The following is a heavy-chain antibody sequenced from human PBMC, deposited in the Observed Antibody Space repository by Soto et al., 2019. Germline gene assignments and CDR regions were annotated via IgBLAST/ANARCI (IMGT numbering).Heavy chain of an antibody. Sequence: GGSLRLSCAASGFTFSDYYMSWIRQAPGKGLEWVSYISSSSSYTNYADSVKGRSTISRDNAKNSLYLQMNSLRAEDTAVYYCARVGYCGGDCYPNWFDPWGQGXLVTVPS. CDR2: ISSSSSYT. J-gene: IGHJ5*02. V-gene: IGHV3-11*06. CDR3: ARVGYCGGDCYPNWFDP. D-gene: IGHD2-21*02. CDR1: GFTFSDYY.